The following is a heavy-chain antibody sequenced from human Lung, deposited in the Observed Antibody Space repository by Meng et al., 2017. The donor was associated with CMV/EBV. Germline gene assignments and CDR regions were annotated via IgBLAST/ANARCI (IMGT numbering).Heavy chain of an antibody. CDR1: GYTFTGYY. V-gene: IGHV1-2*02. Sequence: ASVKVSXKASGYTFTGYYMHWVRQAPGQGLEWMGWINPNSGGTNYAQKFQGRVTMTRDTSISTAYMELSRLRSDDTAVYYCARDRLRFLEWSYGMDVWGQGPTVTVSS. CDR2: INPNSGGT. CDR3: ARDRLRFLEWSYGMDV. D-gene: IGHD3-3*01. J-gene: IGHJ6*02.